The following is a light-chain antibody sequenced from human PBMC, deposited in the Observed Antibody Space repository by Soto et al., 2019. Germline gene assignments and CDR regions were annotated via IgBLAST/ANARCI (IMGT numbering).Light chain of an antibody. CDR3: QQYNNWPRT. Sequence: EIVMTQSPATLSVSPGERATVSCRASQSVSSNLAWYQQKPGQAPRLLIYGASTRATGIPARFSGSGSGTDVPLTICSLQSEDFAVYYCQQYNNWPRTFGQGTKLEIK. J-gene: IGKJ2*01. CDR1: QSVSSN. V-gene: IGKV3-15*01. CDR2: GAS.